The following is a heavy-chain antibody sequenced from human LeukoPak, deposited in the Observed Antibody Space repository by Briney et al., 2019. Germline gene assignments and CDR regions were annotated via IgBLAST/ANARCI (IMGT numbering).Heavy chain of an antibody. CDR1: GFTFSTYS. CDR2: ISSSGSTI. D-gene: IGHD6-13*01. Sequence: GGSLRLSCAASGFTFSTYSMNWVRQVPGKGLEWVSYISSSGSTIYYADSVKGRFTISRDNAKNSLYLQMNSLRAEDTAVYYCATRVTADSYEAFDIWGQGTMVTVSS. CDR3: ATRVTADSYEAFDI. J-gene: IGHJ3*02. V-gene: IGHV3-48*01.